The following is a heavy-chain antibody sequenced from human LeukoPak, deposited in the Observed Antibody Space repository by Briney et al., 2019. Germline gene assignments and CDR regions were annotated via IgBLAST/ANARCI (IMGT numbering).Heavy chain of an antibody. CDR1: GYTFTSYG. J-gene: IGHJ4*02. CDR3: ARDREVLRFLEWFLTD. V-gene: IGHV1-18*01. Sequence: GASVKVSCKASGYTFTSYGISWVRQAPGQGLEWMGWISAYNGNTNYAQKLQGRVTMTTDTSTSTAYMELRSLRSDDTAVYYWARDREVLRFLEWFLTDWGQGTLVTVSS. CDR2: ISAYNGNT. D-gene: IGHD3-3*01.